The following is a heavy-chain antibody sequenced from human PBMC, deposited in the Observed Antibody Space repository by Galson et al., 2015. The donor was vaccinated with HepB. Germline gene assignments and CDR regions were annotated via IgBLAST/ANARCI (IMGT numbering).Heavy chain of an antibody. CDR2: IIPIFGTP. CDR1: GGTFSTYA. D-gene: IGHD3-22*01. CDR3: ARGYDSSGYYSLQPTDY. J-gene: IGHJ4*02. Sequence: SVKVSCKASGGTFSTYAISWVRQAPGQGLVWMGGIIPIFGTPTYAQKFQGRVTITADKSTSTAYMELSSLRSDDTAVYYCARGYDSSGYYSLQPTDYWGQGTLVTVSS. V-gene: IGHV1-69*06.